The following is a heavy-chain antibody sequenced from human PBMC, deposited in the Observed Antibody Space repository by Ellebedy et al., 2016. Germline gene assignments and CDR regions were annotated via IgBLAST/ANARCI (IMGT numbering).Heavy chain of an antibody. V-gene: IGHV3-30*04. D-gene: IGHD3-22*01. CDR2: ISYDGSNK. Sequence: GGSLRLSCAASGFTFSSYAMHWVRQAPGKGLEWVAVISYDGSNKYYADSVKGRFTISRDNSKNTLYLQMNSLRAEDTAVYYCARDPMDRSMDSSGSDYWYFDLWGRGTLVTVSS. CDR1: GFTFSSYA. J-gene: IGHJ2*01. CDR3: ARDPMDRSMDSSGSDYWYFDL.